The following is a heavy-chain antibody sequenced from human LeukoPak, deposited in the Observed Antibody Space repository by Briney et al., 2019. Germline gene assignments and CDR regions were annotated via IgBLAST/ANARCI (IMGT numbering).Heavy chain of an antibody. J-gene: IGHJ3*01. Sequence: GGSLRLSCAASGFTFSSYWMSWVRQAPGKGLEWVANIKQDGSEKYYVDSVKGRFRISRDNSKNSLYLQMNSLTTEDIAFYYCAKDGREGAFDVWGQGTLVTVSS. V-gene: IGHV3-7*03. D-gene: IGHD1-1*01. CDR3: AKDGREGAFDV. CDR2: IKQDGSEK. CDR1: GFTFSSYW.